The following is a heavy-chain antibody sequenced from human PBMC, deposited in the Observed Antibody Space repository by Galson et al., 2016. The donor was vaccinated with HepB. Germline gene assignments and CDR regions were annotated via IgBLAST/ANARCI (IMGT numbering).Heavy chain of an antibody. CDR1: GFTFSSYD. CDR3: AKGLTAAPPGWTPS. D-gene: IGHD6-13*01. Sequence: SLRLSCAASGFTFSSYDMSWVRQAPGKGLEWVSDITCSGGRTNYVDSVKGRFTISRDNSKNPLHLQMNSLRAENTAVDYCAKGLTAAPPGWTPSGGQGTTVTVTS. CDR2: ITCSGGRT. J-gene: IGHJ6*02. V-gene: IGHV3-23*01.